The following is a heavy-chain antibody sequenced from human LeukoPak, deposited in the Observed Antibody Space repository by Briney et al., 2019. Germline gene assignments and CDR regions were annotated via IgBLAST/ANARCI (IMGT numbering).Heavy chain of an antibody. D-gene: IGHD2-15*01. CDR2: ISGSGSST. CDR1: GFTFSSYA. J-gene: IGHJ4*02. Sequence: GGSLRLSCAASGFTFSSYAMSWVRQAPGKGLEWVSAISGSGSSTYYADSVKGRFTISRDNSKNTLYLQMNSLRAEDTAVYYCAKDIPYYCSGGSCSQYYFDYWGQGTLVTVSS. CDR3: AKDIPYYCSGGSCSQYYFDY. V-gene: IGHV3-23*01.